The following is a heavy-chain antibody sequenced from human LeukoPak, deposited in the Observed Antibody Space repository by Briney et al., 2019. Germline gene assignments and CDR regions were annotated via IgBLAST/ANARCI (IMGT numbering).Heavy chain of an antibody. CDR3: ASSGPIAVAFFDY. D-gene: IGHD6-19*01. Sequence: PGGSLRLSCVASGFTFSSYSMHWVRQAPGKGLEWVSSISGTSNYIYYGDSVKGRFTISRDDAKNSQYLQMNSLRAEDTAVYYCASSGPIAVAFFDYWGQGILVTVSS. V-gene: IGHV3-21*01. J-gene: IGHJ4*02. CDR1: GFTFSSYS. CDR2: ISGTSNYI.